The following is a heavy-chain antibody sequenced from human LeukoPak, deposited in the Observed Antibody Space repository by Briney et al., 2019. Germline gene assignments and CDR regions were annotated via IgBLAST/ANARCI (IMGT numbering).Heavy chain of an antibody. D-gene: IGHD4-17*01. CDR3: AKGLGDYDDFRLGY. Sequence: PGGSLRLSCAASVFTFSTYGFHWVRQAPGKGLEWVAFIPSDGSDNYYANSVKGRFTISRDNSKNTLYLRMNSLRSEDTAVYYCAKGLGDYDDFRLGYWGQGTLVTVSS. V-gene: IGHV3-30*02. CDR2: IPSDGSDN. J-gene: IGHJ4*02. CDR1: VFTFSTYG.